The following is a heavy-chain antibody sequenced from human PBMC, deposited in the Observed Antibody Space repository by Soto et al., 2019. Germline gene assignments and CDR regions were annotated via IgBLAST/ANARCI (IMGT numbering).Heavy chain of an antibody. CDR2: IIPILGIA. V-gene: IGHV1-69*02. J-gene: IGHJ5*02. Sequence: SVKVSCKASGGTFSSYTISWVRQAPGQGIEWMGRIIPILGIANYAQKFQGRVTITADKSTSTAYMELSSLRSEDTAVYYCARSYRDQNSRKGFDPWGQGTLVTVSS. D-gene: IGHD3-10*01. CDR1: GGTFSSYT. CDR3: ARSYRDQNSRKGFDP.